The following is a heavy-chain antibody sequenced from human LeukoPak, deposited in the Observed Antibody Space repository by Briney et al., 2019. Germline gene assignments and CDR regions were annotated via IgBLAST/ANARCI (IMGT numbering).Heavy chain of an antibody. Sequence: PSETLSLTCTVSGDSIRNGGYSWSWIRQPPGKGLEWIGYIYYSGSTNYNPSLKSRVTISVDTSKNQFSLKLSSVTAADTAVYYCAREGAYYDILTGYSPDAFDIWGQGTMVTVSS. CDR3: AREGAYYDILTGYSPDAFDI. CDR2: IYYSGST. D-gene: IGHD3-9*01. V-gene: IGHV4-61*08. J-gene: IGHJ3*02. CDR1: GDSIRNGGYS.